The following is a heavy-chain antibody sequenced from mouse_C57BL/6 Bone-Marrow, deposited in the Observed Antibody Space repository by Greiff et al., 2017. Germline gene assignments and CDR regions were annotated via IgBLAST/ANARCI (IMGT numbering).Heavy chain of an antibody. D-gene: IGHD4-1*01. CDR2: IYPGSGST. V-gene: IGHV1-55*01. CDR3: AHRMGRRRYYFDY. Sequence: QVHVKQPGAELVKPGASVKMSCKASGYTFTSYWITWVKQRPGQGLEWIGDIYPGSGSTNYNEKFKSKATLTVDTSSSTAYMQLSSLTSEDSAVYYCAHRMGRRRYYFDYWGQGTTLTVSS. J-gene: IGHJ2*01. CDR1: GYTFTSYW.